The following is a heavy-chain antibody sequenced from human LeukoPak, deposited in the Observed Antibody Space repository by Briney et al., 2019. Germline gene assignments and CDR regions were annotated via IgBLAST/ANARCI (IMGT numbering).Heavy chain of an antibody. V-gene: IGHV4-34*01. D-gene: IGHD3-10*01. CDR1: GVSFSGYY. CDR2: INHSGST. J-gene: IGHJ5*02. CDR3: ARGRARGNWFDP. Sequence: PSETLSLTCAVYGVSFSGYYWSWVRQPPGKGLEWIGEINHSGSTNYNPSLKSRVTISVDTSKNQFSLKLSSVTAADTAVYYCARGRARGNWFDPWGQGTLVTVSS.